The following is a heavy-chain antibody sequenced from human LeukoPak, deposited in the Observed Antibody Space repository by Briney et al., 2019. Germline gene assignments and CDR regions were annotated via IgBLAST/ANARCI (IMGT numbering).Heavy chain of an antibody. CDR1: GNSITTYW. CDR3: ARRDYYDSSGYFGY. CDR2: IFPGDSDT. Sequence: GESLKISCKASGNSITTYWIGWVRQKSGKGLEWMGLIFPGDSDTKYSPSFQGQVTISADKSISTAYLQWSSLKASDTAMYYCARRDYYDSSGYFGYWGQGTLVTVSS. J-gene: IGHJ4*02. D-gene: IGHD3-22*01. V-gene: IGHV5-51*01.